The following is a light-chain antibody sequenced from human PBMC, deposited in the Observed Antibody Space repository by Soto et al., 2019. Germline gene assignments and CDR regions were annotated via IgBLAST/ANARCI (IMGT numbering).Light chain of an antibody. V-gene: IGKV3-20*01. J-gene: IGKJ1*01. CDR3: QQYGSSPWT. Sequence: EIVLTQSPGTLSLSPGERATLSCRASQNIRSNYLAWYQQKHGQAPRLLIYGASNRATGITDRLSGSGSGTHFTLSISRPEPEDFAVYYCQQYGSSPWTFGQGTKVE. CDR2: GAS. CDR1: QNIRSNY.